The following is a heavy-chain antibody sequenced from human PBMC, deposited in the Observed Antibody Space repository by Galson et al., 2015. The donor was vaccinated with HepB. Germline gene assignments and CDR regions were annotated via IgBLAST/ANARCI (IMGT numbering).Heavy chain of an antibody. D-gene: IGHD1-26*01. CDR1: GFTFNNYG. CDR2: IRFHGSNM. CDR3: AKDLAGSYFAFDI. J-gene: IGHJ3*02. Sequence: SLRLSCAVSGFTFNNYGMHWVRQAPGKGLEWVAFIRFHGSNMYYVDSVKGRFTISRDNSKNTLYLQMQSLRPEGTAVYYCAKDLAGSYFAFDIWGRGTMVTVSS. V-gene: IGHV3-30*02.